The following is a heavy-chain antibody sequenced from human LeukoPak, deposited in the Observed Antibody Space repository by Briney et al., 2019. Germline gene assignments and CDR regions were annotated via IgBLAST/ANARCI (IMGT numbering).Heavy chain of an antibody. CDR2: IYHSGST. CDR3: ARLYSGSFDAFDI. D-gene: IGHD1-26*01. Sequence: SQTLSLTCTVSGGSISSGGYYWSWIRQPPGKGLEWIGYIYHSGSTYYNPSLKSRVTISVDRSKNQFSLKLSSVTAADTAVYHCARLYSGSFDAFDIWGQGTMVIVSS. J-gene: IGHJ3*02. CDR1: GGSISSGGYY. V-gene: IGHV4-30-2*01.